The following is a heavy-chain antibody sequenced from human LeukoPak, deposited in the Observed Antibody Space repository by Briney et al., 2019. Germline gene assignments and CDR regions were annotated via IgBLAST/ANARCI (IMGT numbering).Heavy chain of an antibody. V-gene: IGHV3-74*01. CDR3: ARVSGPGMNEYYHL. CDR1: RITFSGAW. J-gene: IGHJ1*01. D-gene: IGHD3-10*01. CDR2: INDDGSFR. Sequence: PGGSLRLSCAASRITFSGAWMHWVRQAPGKGLVWGSRINDDGSFRRYANSVKGRFTISRDNAKNTLFLQMDSLRAEDTAVYYCARVSGPGMNEYYHLWGQGTLVTVSS.